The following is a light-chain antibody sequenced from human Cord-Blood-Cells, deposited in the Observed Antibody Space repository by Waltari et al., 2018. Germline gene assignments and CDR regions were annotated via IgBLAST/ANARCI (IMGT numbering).Light chain of an antibody. V-gene: IGKV1-5*03. Sequence: DIQMTQPPSTLSASVADRVTITCRASQSISSWLAWYQQKPGKAPKLRTYKASSLESGVPSRFSGSGSGTEFTLTISSLQPDDFATYYCQQYNSYSPVTFGQGTKLEIK. J-gene: IGKJ2*01. CDR3: QQYNSYSPVT. CDR1: QSISSW. CDR2: KAS.